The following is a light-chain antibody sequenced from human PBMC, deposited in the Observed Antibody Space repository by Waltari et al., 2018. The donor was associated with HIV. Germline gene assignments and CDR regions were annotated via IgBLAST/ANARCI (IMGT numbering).Light chain of an antibody. CDR1: QGISSW. V-gene: IGKV1-12*01. J-gene: IGKJ5*01. CDR2: AAS. CDR3: QQANSFPIT. Sequence: DIQMTQSPSFVSASVGDRVTITCRASQGISSWLAWYQHRPGKAPKLLMSAASTLQSGVPSRFSGSGSGTDFTLTISSLQPDDFATYYCQQANSFPITFGRGTRLEIK.